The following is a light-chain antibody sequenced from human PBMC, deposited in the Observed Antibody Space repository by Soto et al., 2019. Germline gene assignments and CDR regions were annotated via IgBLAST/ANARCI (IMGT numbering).Light chain of an antibody. Sequence: QSALTQPASVSGSPGQSITISCTGTSSDVGSHNLVSWYQQHPGKAPKLMIYEVSKRPLGVSARFSASKSSNTASLTISGLQAEDEADYYCCSDGGSRAVFGAGTQLTVL. CDR3: CSDGGSRAV. V-gene: IGLV2-23*02. J-gene: IGLJ7*01. CDR2: EVS. CDR1: SSDVGSHNL.